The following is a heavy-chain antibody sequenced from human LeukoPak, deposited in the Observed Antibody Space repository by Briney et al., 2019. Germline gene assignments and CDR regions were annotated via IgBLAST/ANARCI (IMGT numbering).Heavy chain of an antibody. V-gene: IGHV4-4*07. CDR3: ARDIRSHNGPGGYYYYYMDV. D-gene: IGHD2-8*01. CDR2: IYASGST. CDR1: GDSMRDSY. Sequence: SETLSLTCTVSGDSMRDSYWSWIRQPAGKGLEWIGRIYASGSTNYNPSLKSRVTLSVDTSSNQFSLTLSSVTAADTAVYHCARDIRSHNGPGGYYYYYMDVWGKGTTVTVSS. J-gene: IGHJ6*03.